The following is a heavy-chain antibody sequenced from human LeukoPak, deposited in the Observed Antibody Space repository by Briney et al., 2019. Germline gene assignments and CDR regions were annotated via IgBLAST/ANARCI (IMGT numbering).Heavy chain of an antibody. J-gene: IGHJ3*02. D-gene: IGHD4-17*01. Sequence: GGSLRLSCAASGFTFSSYGMHWVRQAPDKGLEWVAVISYDGSNKYYADSVKGRFTISRDNSKNTLYLQMNSLRAEDTAVYYCAKFRSDGDYVDAFDIWGRGTMVTVSS. CDR1: GFTFSSYG. CDR3: AKFRSDGDYVDAFDI. V-gene: IGHV3-30*18. CDR2: ISYDGSNK.